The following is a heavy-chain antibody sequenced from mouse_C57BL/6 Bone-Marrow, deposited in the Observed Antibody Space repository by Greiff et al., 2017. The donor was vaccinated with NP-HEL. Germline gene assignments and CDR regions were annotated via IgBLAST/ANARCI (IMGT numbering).Heavy chain of an antibody. Sequence: EVKLVESGTVLARPGASVKMSCTTSGYTFTSYWMHWVKQRPGQGLEWIGAIYPGNSDTSYNQKFKGKAKLTAVTSASTAYMELSSLTNEDSAVYYCTRRDYGSSYGYYYAMDYWGQGTSVTVSS. J-gene: IGHJ4*01. CDR2: IYPGNSDT. V-gene: IGHV1-5*01. D-gene: IGHD1-1*01. CDR3: TRRDYGSSYGYYYAMDY. CDR1: GYTFTSYW.